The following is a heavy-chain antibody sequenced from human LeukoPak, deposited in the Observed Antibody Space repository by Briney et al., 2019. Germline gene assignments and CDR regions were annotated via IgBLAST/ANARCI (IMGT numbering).Heavy chain of an antibody. J-gene: IGHJ4*02. Sequence: PGGSLRLSCAASGFTFSSYGMHWVRQAPGKGLEWVAVISYDGSNKYYADSVKGRFTISRDNSKNTLYLQMNSLRAEDTAVYYCAKERGGSHADYWGQGTLVTVSS. CDR1: GFTFSSYG. CDR2: ISYDGSNK. D-gene: IGHD1-26*01. CDR3: AKERGGSHADY. V-gene: IGHV3-30*18.